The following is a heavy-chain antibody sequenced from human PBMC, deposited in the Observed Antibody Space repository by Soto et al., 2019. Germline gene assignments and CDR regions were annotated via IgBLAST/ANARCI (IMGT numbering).Heavy chain of an antibody. CDR2: IWYDGGNK. CDR3: ARSQDDILTGLY. V-gene: IGHV3-33*01. Sequence: QVQLVESGGGVVQPGRSLRLSCAASGFTFSSYGMHWVRQAPGKGLEWVAVIWYDGGNKYYADSVKGRFTISRDNSKNTLYLQMNSLRAEDTAVYYCARSQDDILTGLYWGQGTLVTVSS. CDR1: GFTFSSYG. J-gene: IGHJ4*02. D-gene: IGHD3-9*01.